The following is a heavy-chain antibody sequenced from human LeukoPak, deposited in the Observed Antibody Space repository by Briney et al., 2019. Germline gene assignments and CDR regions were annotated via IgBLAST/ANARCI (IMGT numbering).Heavy chain of an antibody. V-gene: IGHV1-2*02. J-gene: IGHJ3*02. D-gene: IGHD7-27*01. CDR1: GYTFTSYG. Sequence: ASVKVSCKASGYTFTSYGISWVRQAPGQGLEWMGWINPNSGGTNYAQKFQGRVTMTRDTSISTAYMELSRLRSDDTAVYYCARDQLTGDLGAFDIWGQGTMVTVSS. CDR3: ARDQLTGDLGAFDI. CDR2: INPNSGGT.